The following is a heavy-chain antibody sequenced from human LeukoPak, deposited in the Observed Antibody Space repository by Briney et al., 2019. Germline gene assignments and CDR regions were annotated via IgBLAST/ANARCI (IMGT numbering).Heavy chain of an antibody. CDR2: ISGSGGST. D-gene: IGHD3-22*01. Sequence: GGSLRLSCAASGFTFSSYAMSWVRQAPGKGLEWVSAISGSGGSTYYADSVKGRFTISRDNAKNSLYLQMNSLRAEDTAVYYCARDPYIHYYDSSGEYYFDYWGQGTLVTVSS. CDR3: ARDPYIHYYDSSGEYYFDY. CDR1: GFTFSSYA. J-gene: IGHJ4*02. V-gene: IGHV3-23*01.